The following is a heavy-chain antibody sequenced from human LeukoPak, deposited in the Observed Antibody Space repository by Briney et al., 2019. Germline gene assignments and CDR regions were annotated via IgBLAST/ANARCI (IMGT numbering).Heavy chain of an antibody. CDR3: AKDAKGPFDY. CDR1: GFTFSSYA. Sequence: HSGRSLRLSCAASGFTFSSYAMHWVRQAPGKGLEWVAVISTDGNTKFYADSVKGRFTISRDNSKNTLSLQMTSLSAEDTTVYYCAKDAKGPFDYWGQGTLVTVSS. V-gene: IGHV3-30-3*01. J-gene: IGHJ4*02. CDR2: ISTDGNTK.